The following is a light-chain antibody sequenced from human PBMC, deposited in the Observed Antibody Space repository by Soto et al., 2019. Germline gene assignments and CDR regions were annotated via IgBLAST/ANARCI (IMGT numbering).Light chain of an antibody. V-gene: IGLV1-40*01. CDR1: SSNIGAGYD. Sequence: QSVLTQPHSVSGAPGQRVTISCTGSSSNIGAGYDVHWYQQLPGTAPKLLISGNSNRPSGVPDRFSGSKSGTSASLAITGLQAEDEADYYCQSYDSSLSGSVVFGGGTKVTVL. CDR3: QSYDSSLSGSVV. CDR2: GNS. J-gene: IGLJ2*01.